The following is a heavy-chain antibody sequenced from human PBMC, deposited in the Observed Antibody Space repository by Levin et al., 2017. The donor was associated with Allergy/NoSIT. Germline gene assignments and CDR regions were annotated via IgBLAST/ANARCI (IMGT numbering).Heavy chain of an antibody. Sequence: GESLKISCKASGYTFTSYYMHWVRQAPGQGLEWMGIINPSGGSTSYAQKFQGRVTMTRDTSTSTVYMELSSLRSEDTAVYYCARGSRAVTTYWGQGTLVTVSS. J-gene: IGHJ4*02. D-gene: IGHD4-17*01. V-gene: IGHV1-46*01. CDR3: ARGSRAVTTY. CDR2: INPSGGST. CDR1: GYTFTSYY.